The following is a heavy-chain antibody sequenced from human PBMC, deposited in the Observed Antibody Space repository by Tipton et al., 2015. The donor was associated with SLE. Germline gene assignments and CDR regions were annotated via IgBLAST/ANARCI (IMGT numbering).Heavy chain of an antibody. CDR2: IYSAGDT. D-gene: IGHD1-26*01. J-gene: IGHJ3*02. CDR1: WFRVSSNY. CDR3: TRGGWEVPDAFDI. Sequence: GSLRLSCAASWFRVSSNYMSWVRQAPGKGLEWVSVIYSAGDTYYADSVKGRFTISRDNSKNTVYLHMNSLKTEDTAVYYCTRGGWEVPDAFDIWGQGTMVTVSS. V-gene: IGHV3-53*01.